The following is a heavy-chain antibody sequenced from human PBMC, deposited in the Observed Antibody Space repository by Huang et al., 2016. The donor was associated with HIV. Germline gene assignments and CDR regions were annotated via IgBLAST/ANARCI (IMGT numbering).Heavy chain of an antibody. V-gene: IGHV4-39*01. Sequence: QLQLQESGPGQVKPSETLSLTCTVSGDFISSTNYYWGWFRQSPGKGLEWVGSVYQSGSTNYNPSLKSRVTLSVDTSRNQLSLRLNSVTAADTAVYYCASQHIGAAATWFWGRGTQVAVSS. CDR1: GDFISSTNYY. CDR3: ASQHIGAAATWF. J-gene: IGHJ4*02. D-gene: IGHD6-13*01. CDR2: VYQSGST.